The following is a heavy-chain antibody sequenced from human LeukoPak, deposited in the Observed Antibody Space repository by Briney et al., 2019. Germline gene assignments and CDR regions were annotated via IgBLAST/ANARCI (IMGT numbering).Heavy chain of an antibody. CDR1: EFSFSTYW. CDR2: IKEDGTEK. CDR3: ARSLAGDAWPPAYYMDV. Sequence: GGSLRLSCAASEFSFSTYWMSWVRQAPGKGLEWVANIKEDGTEKYYVGSVKGRFTISRDNAKKSLYLQMNSLRDDDTAVYFCARSLAGDAWPPAYYMDVWGKGTTVTVSS. J-gene: IGHJ6*03. V-gene: IGHV3-7*01. D-gene: IGHD3-10*01.